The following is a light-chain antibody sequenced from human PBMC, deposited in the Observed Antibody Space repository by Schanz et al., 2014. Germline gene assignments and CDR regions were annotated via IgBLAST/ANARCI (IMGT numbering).Light chain of an antibody. CDR3: QQLNNFPLT. CDR1: QSVSSW. Sequence: DIQMTQSPSTLSASVGDRVTITCRASQSVSSWLAWYQQKPGKAPKLLIYDASNLESGVPSRFSGSGSGTEFTLTISSLQPDDFATYYCQQLNNFPLTFGGGTRVEIK. V-gene: IGKV1-5*01. CDR2: DAS. J-gene: IGKJ4*01.